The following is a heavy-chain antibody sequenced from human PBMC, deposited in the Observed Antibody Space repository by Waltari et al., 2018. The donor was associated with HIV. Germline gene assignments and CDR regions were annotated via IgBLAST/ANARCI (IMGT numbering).Heavy chain of an antibody. Sequence: EVQLVESGGGLVQPGGSLRLSCAASGFTFSSYSMNWVRQAPGKGLEWVSYISSSSSTIYYEDSVKGRFTIARDNAKNSLYLQMNSLRAEDTAVYYCARDTTTVTYYYYYYGMDVWGQGTTVTVSS. CDR1: GFTFSSYS. J-gene: IGHJ6*02. CDR3: ARDTTTVTYYYYYYGMDV. D-gene: IGHD4-4*01. V-gene: IGHV3-48*01. CDR2: ISSSSSTI.